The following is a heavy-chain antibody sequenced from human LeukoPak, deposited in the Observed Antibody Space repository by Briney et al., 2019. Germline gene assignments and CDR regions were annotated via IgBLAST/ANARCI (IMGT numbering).Heavy chain of an antibody. CDR1: GGSISSFY. Sequence: PSETLSLTCTVSGGSISSFYWSWIRQPPGKGLEWIGYVHDTGKTDYNSSLKSRLTISIDTFNNQFSLRMNSVTAADTAVYYCASLTLADTSRYGEFDYWGQGTVVTVSS. J-gene: IGHJ4*02. V-gene: IGHV4-59*08. CDR3: ASLTLADTSRYGEFDY. D-gene: IGHD3-22*01. CDR2: VHDTGKT.